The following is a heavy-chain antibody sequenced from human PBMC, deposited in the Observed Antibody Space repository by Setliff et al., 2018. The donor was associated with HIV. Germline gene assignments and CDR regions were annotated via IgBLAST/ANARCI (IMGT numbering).Heavy chain of an antibody. J-gene: IGHJ5*02. CDR1: GGPISSDY. V-gene: IGHV4-59*01. Sequence: SETLSLTCTVSGGPISSDYWSWIRQPPGKGLEWIGYIYYTGNTVYNPSLKSRVTMSVDTPKNQFSLKLNSVAAADTAVYYCVRLPVVLASLPSHNWIDPWGPGILVTVSS. CDR3: VRLPVVLASLPSHNWIDP. CDR2: IYYTGNT. D-gene: IGHD6-6*01.